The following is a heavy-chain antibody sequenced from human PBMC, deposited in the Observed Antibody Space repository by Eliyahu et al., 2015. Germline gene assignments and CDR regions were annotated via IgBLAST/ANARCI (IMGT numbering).Heavy chain of an antibody. Sequence: EVQLVESGGGLVKPGGSLRLSCATSGFPFNKAWRTWVRQGPGKGLEWVGRIKSKNIGGTTDYAAPVKGRFTIXRDDSKNTLYIQMNSLTTEDTGVYYCAAEVWFGDLWDYIWGQGTMVTVSS. CDR2: IKSKNIGGTT. CDR3: AAEVWFGDLWDYI. CDR1: GFPFNKAW. V-gene: IGHV3-15*01. J-gene: IGHJ3*02. D-gene: IGHD3-10*01.